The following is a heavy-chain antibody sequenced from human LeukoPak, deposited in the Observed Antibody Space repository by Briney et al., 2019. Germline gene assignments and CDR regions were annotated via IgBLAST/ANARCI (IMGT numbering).Heavy chain of an antibody. CDR1: GFTVRSNY. CDR2: IYGDGNT. CDR3: ARASFYYDSRALDP. V-gene: IGHV3-53*01. D-gene: IGHD3-22*01. Sequence: RGSLRLSCAASGFTVRSNYMNWVRQAPGKGLEWVSVIYGDGNTYYTDSVKGRFTISRDNSKNTVLLQMNSLRAEDTAVYYCARASFYYDSRALDPWGQGALVTVSS. J-gene: IGHJ5*02.